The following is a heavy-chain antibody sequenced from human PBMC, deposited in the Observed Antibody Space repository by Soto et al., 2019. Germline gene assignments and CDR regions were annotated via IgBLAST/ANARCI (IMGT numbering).Heavy chain of an antibody. CDR2: ISTSGTTI. Sequence: QVQLVESGGGLVKPGGSLRLSCAASGFTFSDYYMSWIRQAPGKGLEWISYISTSGTTIYYADSVKGRFTISRDNAKNSLYLQMDSLRAEDTAVYYCARRSAAARPLDYWGQGTLVTVSS. D-gene: IGHD6-6*01. CDR1: GFTFSDYY. CDR3: ARRSAAARPLDY. V-gene: IGHV3-11*01. J-gene: IGHJ4*02.